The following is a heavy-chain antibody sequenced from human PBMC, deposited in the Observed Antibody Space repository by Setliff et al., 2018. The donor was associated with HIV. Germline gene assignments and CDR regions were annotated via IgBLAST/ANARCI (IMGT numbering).Heavy chain of an antibody. CDR1: NYTFTNYA. CDR2: ISAYDGDT. CDR3: ARVGLSAVPFPTVY. D-gene: IGHD4-4*01. Sequence: ASVKVSCKASNYTFTNYAITWVRQAPGQRPEWMGWISAYDGDTKYAQRFHNRLSMTADTSTTTAYMDLRGLTSDDTGVYYCARVGLSAVPFPTVYWGQGTLVTVSS. V-gene: IGHV1-18*01. J-gene: IGHJ4*02.